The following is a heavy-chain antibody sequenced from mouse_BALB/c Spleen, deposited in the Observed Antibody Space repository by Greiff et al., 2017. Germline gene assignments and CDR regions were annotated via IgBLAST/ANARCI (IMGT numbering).Heavy chain of an antibody. D-gene: IGHD2-3*01. Sequence: QVQLQQSGAELARPGASVKLSCKASGYTFTSYWMQWVKQRPGQGLEWIGAIYPGDGDTRYTQKFKGKATLTADKSSSTAYMQLSSLASEDSAVYYCAREDGYDAMDYWGQGTSVTVSS. J-gene: IGHJ4*01. CDR2: IYPGDGDT. V-gene: IGHV1-87*01. CDR3: AREDGYDAMDY. CDR1: GYTFTSYW.